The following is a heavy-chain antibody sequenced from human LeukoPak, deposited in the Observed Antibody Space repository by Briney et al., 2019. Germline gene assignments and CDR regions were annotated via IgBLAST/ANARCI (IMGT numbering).Heavy chain of an antibody. Sequence: SETLSLTCTVSGGSISSGSYYWSWIRQPAGKGPEWIGRIDTSGSTNYNPSLKSRVTISVDTSKNQFSLKLSSVTAADTAVYYCAREGGYSYGDAPLHFDYWGQGTPVTVSS. CDR2: IDTSGST. CDR1: GGSISSGSYY. V-gene: IGHV4-61*02. J-gene: IGHJ4*02. CDR3: AREGGYSYGDAPLHFDY. D-gene: IGHD5-18*01.